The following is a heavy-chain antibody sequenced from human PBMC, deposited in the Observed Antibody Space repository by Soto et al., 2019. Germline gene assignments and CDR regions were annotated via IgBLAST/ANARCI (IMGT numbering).Heavy chain of an antibody. D-gene: IGHD3-3*01. CDR1: GYKVSTWHNFTSYW. CDR3: ARLGFNYDFLSGYYNVQHYYGIDV. Sequence: PGEFLKISCMRSGYKVSTWHNFTSYWIAWVRQMPGEGLEWMGIMYPGHSDTRYSPSFQGQVTISADKSINSVYLQWSSLKASDTATYYCARLGFNYDFLSGYYNVQHYYGIDVWGQGTTVTVSS. V-gene: IGHV5-51*01. CDR2: MYPGHSDT. J-gene: IGHJ6*02.